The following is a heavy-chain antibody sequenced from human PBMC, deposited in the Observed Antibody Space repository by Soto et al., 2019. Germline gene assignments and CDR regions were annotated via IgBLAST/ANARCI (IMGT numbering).Heavy chain of an antibody. CDR2: IIPIFGTA. J-gene: IGHJ4*02. CDR3: ASLLNTKRATTRDY. D-gene: IGHD1-1*01. V-gene: IGHV1-69*06. Sequence: QVQLVQSGAEVKKPGSSVKVSCKASGGTFSSYAISWVRQAPGQGLEWMGGIIPIFGTANYAQKFQGRVTITADNSTSTAYLELSSLRSEDTAVYYCASLLNTKRATTRDYWGQGTLVTVSS. CDR1: GGTFSSYA.